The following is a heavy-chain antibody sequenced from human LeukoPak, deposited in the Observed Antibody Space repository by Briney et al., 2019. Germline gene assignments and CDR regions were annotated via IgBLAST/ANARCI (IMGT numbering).Heavy chain of an antibody. CDR2: INPNSGGT. Sequence: ASVKVSCKASGYTFTGYYMHWERQAPGQGLEWMGWINPNSGGTNYAQKFQGRVTMTRDTSISTAYMELSRLRSDDTAVYYCARPTRAVAGNWFDPWGQGTLVTVSS. J-gene: IGHJ5*02. CDR3: ARPTRAVAGNWFDP. D-gene: IGHD6-19*01. V-gene: IGHV1-2*02. CDR1: GYTFTGYY.